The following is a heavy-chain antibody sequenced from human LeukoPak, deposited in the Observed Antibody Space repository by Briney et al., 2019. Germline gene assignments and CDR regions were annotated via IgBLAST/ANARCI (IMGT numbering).Heavy chain of an antibody. J-gene: IGHJ4*02. Sequence: PSETLSLTCTVSGGSISSDYWSWIRQPPGKGLEWIGYIHYNGNTNYNPSLKSRVTMSVDTPKNQFSLKLSSVTAADTAVYYCARQHYDILTGYRGDFDYWGQGTLVTVSS. V-gene: IGHV4-59*01. CDR1: GGSISSDY. D-gene: IGHD3-9*01. CDR2: IHYNGNT. CDR3: ARQHYDILTGYRGDFDY.